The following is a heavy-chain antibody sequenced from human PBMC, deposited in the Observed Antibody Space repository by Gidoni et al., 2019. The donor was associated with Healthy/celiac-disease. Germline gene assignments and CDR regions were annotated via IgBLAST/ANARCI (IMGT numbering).Heavy chain of an antibody. J-gene: IGHJ4*02. Sequence: QVQLVQSGAEVKKPGSSVKVCCMASGGTFSSYAISLVRQATGQGLEWMGGIIPIFGTANYAQKFQGRVTITADESTSTAYMELSSLRSEDTAVYYCARDGQFGSASGGFDYWGQGTLVTVSS. CDR2: IIPIFGTA. CDR1: GGTFSSYA. D-gene: IGHD3-16*01. V-gene: IGHV1-69*01. CDR3: ARDGQFGSASGGFDY.